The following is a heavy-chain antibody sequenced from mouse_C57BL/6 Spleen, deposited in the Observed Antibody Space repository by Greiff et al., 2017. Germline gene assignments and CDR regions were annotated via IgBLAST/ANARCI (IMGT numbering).Heavy chain of an antibody. D-gene: IGHD2-4*01. CDR2: INPNNGGT. CDR1: GYTFTDYY. J-gene: IGHJ1*03. V-gene: IGHV1-26*01. Sequence: EVQLQQSGPELVKPGASVKISCKASGYTFTDYYMNWVKQSHGKSLEWIGDINPNNGGTSYNQKFKGKATLTVDKSSSTAYMELRSLTSEDSAVYYCAPYYDYDPWYCDVWGTGTTVTVSS. CDR3: APYYDYDPWYCDV.